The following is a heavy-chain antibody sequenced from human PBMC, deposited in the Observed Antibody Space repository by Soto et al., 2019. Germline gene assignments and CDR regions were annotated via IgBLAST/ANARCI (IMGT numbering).Heavy chain of an antibody. V-gene: IGHV4-59*01. J-gene: IGHJ4*02. CDR1: GGSITTYY. D-gene: IGHD6-19*01. Sequence: QVQLQESGPGLVKPSETLSLTCTVSGGSITTYYWSWIRQPPGKGLEWIGYIHYEGSTNYNPSLKSRVTILVDTSQNQFSLKLTSVTAAETAVYFCARGRRSGWYHFDSWGQGTLVTVSS. CDR3: ARGRRSGWYHFDS. CDR2: IHYEGST.